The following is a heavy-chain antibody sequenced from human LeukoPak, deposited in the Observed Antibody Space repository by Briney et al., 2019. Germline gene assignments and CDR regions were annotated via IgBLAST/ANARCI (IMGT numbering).Heavy chain of an antibody. CDR2: ISGGGDYR. CDR3: AKSTVTTDY. D-gene: IGHD4-17*01. V-gene: IGHV3-23*01. CDR1: GFTFSNHA. J-gene: IGHJ4*02. Sequence: LAGGSLRLSYAVSGFTFSNHAMTWVRQAPGKGLEWVSSISGGGDYRYYADSVKGRFTISRDNSKNTLYLQMNSLRAEDTAVYYCAKSTVTTDYWGQGTLVTVSS.